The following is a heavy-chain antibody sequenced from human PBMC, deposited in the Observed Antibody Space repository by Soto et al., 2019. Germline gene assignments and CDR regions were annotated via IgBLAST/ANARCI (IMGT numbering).Heavy chain of an antibody. D-gene: IGHD3-3*01. Sequence: QMQLVQSGPEVKKPGTSVKVSCKASGFTFTSSAVQWVRQARGQRLEWIGWIVVGSGNTNYAQKFQERVTITRDMSTSTAYMGLSSMRSEDTAVYYCAAGPSEDFWSGYSPEFDYWGQGTLVTVSS. CDR3: AAGPSEDFWSGYSPEFDY. CDR2: IVVGSGNT. J-gene: IGHJ4*02. CDR1: GFTFTSSA. V-gene: IGHV1-58*01.